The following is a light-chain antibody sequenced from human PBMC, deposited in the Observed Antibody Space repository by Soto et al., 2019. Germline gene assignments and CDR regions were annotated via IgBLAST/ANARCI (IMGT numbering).Light chain of an antibody. CDR1: QGISHY. J-gene: IGKJ1*01. Sequence: DIQMTQSPSSLSASVGDRVTITCRASQGISHYLAWYKQKPGKVPKLLIYAASTLQSGVPSRFSGSGSGTDFTLTISSLQPEDFASYFCQQLNSYPWTFGQGTKVEIK. V-gene: IGKV1-27*01. CDR2: AAS. CDR3: QQLNSYPWT.